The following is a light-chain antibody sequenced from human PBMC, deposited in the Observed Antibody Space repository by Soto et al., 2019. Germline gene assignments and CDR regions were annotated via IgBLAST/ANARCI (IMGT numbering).Light chain of an antibody. Sequence: DIQMTQSPSSVSASVGDRVTITCRATQGISSGLAWYQQKPGKAPQLLIYAASSLESGVPSRFSGSGSGTHFTLTINDLQPEDSATYYCQQANSFPPWTFGQGTKVDIK. CDR1: QGISSG. CDR3: QQANSFPPWT. CDR2: AAS. V-gene: IGKV1-12*01. J-gene: IGKJ1*01.